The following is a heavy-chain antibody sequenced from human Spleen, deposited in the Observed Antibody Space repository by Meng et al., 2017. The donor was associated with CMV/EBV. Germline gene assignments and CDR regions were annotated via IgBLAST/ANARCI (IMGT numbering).Heavy chain of an antibody. CDR3: AKSQGLAIFGGVTYYFDN. D-gene: IGHD3-3*01. J-gene: IGHJ4*02. CDR2: ISGSGGST. V-gene: IGHV3-23*01. Sequence: GGSLRLSCAASGFTFSSYAINWVRQAPGKGLEWVSTISGSGGSTYYSDSVKGRFTISRDNSKNTLFLQMNSLRAEDTGVYYCAKSQGLAIFGGVTYYFDNWVQGALVTVSS. CDR1: GFTFSSYA.